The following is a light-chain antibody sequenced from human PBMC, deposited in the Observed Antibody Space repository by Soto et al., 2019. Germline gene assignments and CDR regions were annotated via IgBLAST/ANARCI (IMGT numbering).Light chain of an antibody. CDR2: KAS. J-gene: IGKJ1*01. CDR1: QTISSW. V-gene: IGKV1-5*03. CDR3: QRYNNSSEA. Sequence: DIQMTQSPSTRSGSVGARVTITCRASQTISSWLAWYQQKPGTAPKHMIYKASTLKSGVPSRFRGSGSGTEFTLSISSLKPYDFATYYCQRYNNSSEAFGQGA.